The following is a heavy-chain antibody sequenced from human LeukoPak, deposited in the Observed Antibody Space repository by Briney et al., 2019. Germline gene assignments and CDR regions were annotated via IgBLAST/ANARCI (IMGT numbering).Heavy chain of an antibody. J-gene: IGHJ6*02. D-gene: IGHD2-2*01. V-gene: IGHV1-69*13. CDR1: GYTFTSYG. CDR2: IIPIFGTA. CDR3: ARWWDIVVVPAAMTDYYYYGMDV. Sequence: SVKVSCKASGYTFTSYGISWVRQAPGQGLEWMGGIIPIFGTANYAQKFQGRVTITADESTSTAYMELSSLRSEDTAVYYCARWWDIVVVPAAMTDYYYYGMDVWGQGTTVTVSS.